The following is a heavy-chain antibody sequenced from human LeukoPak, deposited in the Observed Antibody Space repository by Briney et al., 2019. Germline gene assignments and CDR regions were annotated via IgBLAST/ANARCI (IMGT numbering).Heavy chain of an antibody. CDR3: ARATQYYYDSSGYYHVPRDYYFDY. Sequence: SETLSLTCTVSGGSISSYYWSWIRQPAGKGLKWIGRIYTSGSTNYNPSLKSRVTMSVDTSKNQFSLKLSSVTAADTAVYYCARATQYYYDSSGYYHVPRDYYFDYWGQGTLVTVSS. CDR2: IYTSGST. CDR1: GGSISSYY. V-gene: IGHV4-4*07. J-gene: IGHJ4*02. D-gene: IGHD3-22*01.